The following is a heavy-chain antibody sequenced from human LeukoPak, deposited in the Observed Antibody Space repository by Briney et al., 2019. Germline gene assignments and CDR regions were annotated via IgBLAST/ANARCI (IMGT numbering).Heavy chain of an antibody. CDR3: AKGRPYGDYVSDFDY. V-gene: IGHV3-23*01. CDR1: GFTFSSYV. J-gene: IGHJ4*02. CDR2: ISASGATT. D-gene: IGHD4-17*01. Sequence: PGGSLRLSCAASGFTFSSYVMSWVRQTPGKGLEWVSYISASGATTYFADSVKGRFTISRDNSKNTLYLQMNSLRAEDTVVYYCAKGRPYGDYVSDFDYWGQGTLVTVSS.